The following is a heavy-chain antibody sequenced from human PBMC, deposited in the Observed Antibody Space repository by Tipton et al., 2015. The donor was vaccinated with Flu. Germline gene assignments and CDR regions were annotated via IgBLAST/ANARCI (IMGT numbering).Heavy chain of an antibody. CDR3: AKGVAAAGTFWFDP. CDR2: ISGSGGST. D-gene: IGHD6-13*01. Sequence: SLRLSCAASGFTFSSYAMSWVRQAPGKGLEWVSAISGSGGSTYYADSVKGRFTISRDNSKNTLYLQINSLRAEDTAVYYCAKGVAAAGTFWFDPWGQGTLVTVSS. CDR1: GFTFSSYA. V-gene: IGHV3-23*01. J-gene: IGHJ5*02.